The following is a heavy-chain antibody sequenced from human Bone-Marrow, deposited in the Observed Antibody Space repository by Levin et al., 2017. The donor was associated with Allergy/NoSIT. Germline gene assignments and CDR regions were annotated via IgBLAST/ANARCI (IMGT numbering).Heavy chain of an antibody. CDR1: GDSISNYY. J-gene: IGHJ4*02. D-gene: IGHD3-10*01. CDR3: ARGFRGSGSYYMSP. Sequence: PSETLSLTCTVSGDSISNYYWNWLRQPPGKGLEWIGYIYYSGSTNYNPSLKSRLTISIDTSKNQFSLKLSSVTAADTAVYYCARGFRGSGSYYMSPWGQGTLVTVSS. V-gene: IGHV4-59*13. CDR2: IYYSGST.